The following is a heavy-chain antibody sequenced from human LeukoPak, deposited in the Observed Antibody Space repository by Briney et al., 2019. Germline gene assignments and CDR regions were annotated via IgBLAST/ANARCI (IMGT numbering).Heavy chain of an antibody. Sequence: GGSLRLSCAASGFTVSSNYMSWVRQAPGKGLEWVSVIYSGGSTYYADSVKGRFTISRDNSKNTLYLQMNSLRAEDTAAYYCAREGRYSYGFNYWGQGTLVTVSS. CDR3: AREGRYSYGFNY. CDR2: IYSGGST. D-gene: IGHD5-18*01. J-gene: IGHJ4*02. CDR1: GFTVSSNY. V-gene: IGHV3-53*01.